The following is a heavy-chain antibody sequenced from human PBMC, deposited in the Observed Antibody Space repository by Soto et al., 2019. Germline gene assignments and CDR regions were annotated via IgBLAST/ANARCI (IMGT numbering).Heavy chain of an antibody. V-gene: IGHV4-59*01. CDR3: ARDYYYDSRGYPGAYYYGMDV. CDR1: GGTFRSYY. J-gene: IGHJ6*02. Sequence: HSECLSLTSAVCGGTFRSYYWSWIRQPPGKGLEWIGHIYYSGRTNYNPSLKSRVTISGDTSKNQLSLKLSSVTAADTAVYYCARDYYYDSRGYPGAYYYGMDVWGQGTTVTVS. D-gene: IGHD3-22*01. CDR2: IYYSGRT.